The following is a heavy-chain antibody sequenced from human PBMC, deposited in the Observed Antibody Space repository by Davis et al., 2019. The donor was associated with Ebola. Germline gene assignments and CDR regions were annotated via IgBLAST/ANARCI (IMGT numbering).Heavy chain of an antibody. J-gene: IGHJ3*02. V-gene: IGHV4-61*01. CDR1: GGSVSSGSYY. D-gene: IGHD4-17*01. CDR3: ARTRSVTFDAFDI. Sequence: MPSETLSLTCTVSGGSVSSGSYYWSWIRQPPGKGLEWIGYIYYSGSTNYNPSLKSRVTISVDTSKNQFSLKLSSVTAADTAVYYCARTRSVTFDAFDIWGQGTMVTGSS. CDR2: IYYSGST.